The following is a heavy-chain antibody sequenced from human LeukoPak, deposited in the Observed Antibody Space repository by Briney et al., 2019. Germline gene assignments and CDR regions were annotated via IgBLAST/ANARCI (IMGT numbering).Heavy chain of an antibody. V-gene: IGHV4-34*01. J-gene: IGHJ5*02. Sequence: PSETLSLTCAVYGGSFSGYYWSWIRQPPGKGLEWIGEINHSGSTNYNPSLKSRVTISVDTSKNQFSLKLSSVTAADTAVYYCARGERPYYYDSSGSNWFDPWGQGTLVTVSS. CDR3: ARGERPYYYDSSGSNWFDP. D-gene: IGHD3-22*01. CDR1: GGSFSGYY. CDR2: INHSGST.